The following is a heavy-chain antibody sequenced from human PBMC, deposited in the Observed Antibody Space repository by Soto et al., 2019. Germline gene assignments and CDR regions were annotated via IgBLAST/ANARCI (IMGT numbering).Heavy chain of an antibody. Sequence: VPLVESGGGVVQPGRSLRLSCAASGFSFSFSGMHWVRQAPGKGLEWVAGLWYDGSSENYADSVKGRFTISRHNSKNTLHLQMDSLRVEDTAMYYCARGLAKVAGGAFDIWGQGTMVIVSS. D-gene: IGHD3-16*01. CDR1: GFSFSFSG. CDR2: LWYDGSSE. V-gene: IGHV3-33*01. CDR3: ARGLAKVAGGAFDI. J-gene: IGHJ3*02.